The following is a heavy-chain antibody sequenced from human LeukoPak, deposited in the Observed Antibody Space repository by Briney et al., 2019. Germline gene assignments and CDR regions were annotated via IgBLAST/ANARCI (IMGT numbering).Heavy chain of an antibody. CDR3: ARDVYYGSGSPRLDY. CDR1: GFTFSSYA. D-gene: IGHD3-10*01. CDR2: ISGSGDST. Sequence: GGSLRLSCAASGFTFSSYAMRWVRQAPGKGLEWVSGISGSGDSTYYADSVKGRFTISRDNSKNTLYLQMNSLRAEDTAVYYCARDVYYGSGSPRLDYWGQGTLVTVSS. V-gene: IGHV3-23*01. J-gene: IGHJ4*02.